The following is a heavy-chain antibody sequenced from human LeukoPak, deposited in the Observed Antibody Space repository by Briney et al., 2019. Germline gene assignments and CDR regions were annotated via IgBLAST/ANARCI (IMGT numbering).Heavy chain of an antibody. CDR3: AELGITMIGGV. V-gene: IGHV3-48*03. D-gene: IGHD3-10*02. Sequence: GGSLRLSCAASGFTFSRYEVNWVRQAPGKGLEWVSYISSSGSTIYYADSVKGRFTISRDNAKNSLYLQMNSLRAEDTAVYYCAELGITMIGGVWGKGTTVTISS. CDR2: ISSSGSTI. J-gene: IGHJ6*04. CDR1: GFTFSRYE.